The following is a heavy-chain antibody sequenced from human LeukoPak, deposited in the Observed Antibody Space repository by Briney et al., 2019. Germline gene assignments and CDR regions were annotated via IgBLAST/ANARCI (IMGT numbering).Heavy chain of an antibody. Sequence: GGSLRLSCAASGFTVSSNYMSWVRQAPGKGLEWVSVIYSGGSTYYADSVKGRFTISRDNSKNTLYLQMNSLRAGDTAVYYCAGSGIQLWGFDYWGQGTLVTVSS. V-gene: IGHV3-66*02. CDR2: IYSGGST. J-gene: IGHJ4*02. CDR3: AGSGIQLWGFDY. D-gene: IGHD5-18*01. CDR1: GFTVSSNY.